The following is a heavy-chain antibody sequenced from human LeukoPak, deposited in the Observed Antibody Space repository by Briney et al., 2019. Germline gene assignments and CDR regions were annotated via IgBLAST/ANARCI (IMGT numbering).Heavy chain of an antibody. CDR1: GYSFTTYW. J-gene: IGHJ4*01. CDR3: ARLAFSYCSGGACSRFDY. V-gene: IGHV5-51*01. CDR2: IYPGDSHI. Sequence: GESLKISCQGSGYSFTTYWNAWVRQIPGRGLEWMGIIYPGDSHIRYSPSFEGQVTISADKSIGTAYLQWSSLKASDTAMYYCARLAFSYCSGGACSRFDYWGHGTLVTVSS. D-gene: IGHD2-15*01.